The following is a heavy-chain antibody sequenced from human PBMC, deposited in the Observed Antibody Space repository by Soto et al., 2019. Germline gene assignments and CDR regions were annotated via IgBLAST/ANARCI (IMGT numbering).Heavy chain of an antibody. CDR3: ARHVLFYNWFDP. CDR2: IYYSGST. J-gene: IGHJ5*02. V-gene: IGHV4-59*08. D-gene: IGHD3-10*02. Sequence: SETLSLTCTVSGGSISSYYWSWIRQPPGKGLEWIGYIYYSGSTNYNPSLMSRVTISVDTSKNQFSLKLSSVTAADTAVYYCARHVLFYNWFDPWGQGTLVTVSS. CDR1: GGSISSYY.